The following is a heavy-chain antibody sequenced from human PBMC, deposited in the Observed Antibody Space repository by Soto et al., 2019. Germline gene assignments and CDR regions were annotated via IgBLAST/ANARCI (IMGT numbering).Heavy chain of an antibody. CDR2: ISGSSFKK. CDR3: AKNQGVELVPLATVDWFDP. Sequence: GGSLILSCAASGFIFENFGMSWVRQAPGKGLEWISSISGSSFKKYYADSVKGRFTISRDKSKSTVYLELNNLSAEDTAVYHCAKNQGVELVPLATVDWFDPWGQGSVVTVSS. V-gene: IGHV3-23*01. CDR1: GFIFENFG. D-gene: IGHD1-26*01. J-gene: IGHJ5*02.